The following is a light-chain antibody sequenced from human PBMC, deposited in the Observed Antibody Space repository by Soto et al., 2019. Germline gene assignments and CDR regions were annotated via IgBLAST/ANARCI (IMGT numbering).Light chain of an antibody. CDR1: SSDVGAYNY. J-gene: IGLJ2*01. CDR3: NSYSSTSHVV. Sequence: QSALTQPASVSGSPGQSITISCTGTSSDVGAYNYVSWYQQYPGTAPKVMIYEVSSRPSGVSHRFSGSQSGNTASLTISGLQAEDEAYYYCNSYSSTSHVVFGGGTKLTVL. CDR2: EVS. V-gene: IGLV2-14*01.